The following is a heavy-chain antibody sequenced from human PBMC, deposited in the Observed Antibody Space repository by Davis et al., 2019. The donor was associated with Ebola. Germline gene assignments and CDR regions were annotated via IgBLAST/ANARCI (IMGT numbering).Heavy chain of an antibody. V-gene: IGHV4-34*01. Sequence: SETLSLTCAVYGGSFSGYYWSWIRQPPGKGLEWIGEINHSGSTNYNPSLKSRVTISVDTSKNQFSLQLSSVTAADTAVYYCARVAAMVWFDPWGQGTLVTVSS. CDR3: ARVAAMVWFDP. CDR2: INHSGST. CDR1: GGSFSGYY. J-gene: IGHJ5*02. D-gene: IGHD5-18*01.